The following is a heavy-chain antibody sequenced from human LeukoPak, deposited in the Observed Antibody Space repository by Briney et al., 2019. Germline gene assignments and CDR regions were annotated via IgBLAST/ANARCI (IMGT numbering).Heavy chain of an antibody. J-gene: IGHJ4*02. CDR2: INPNSGGT. Sequence: ASVKVSCKASGYTFTGYYMHWVRQAPGQGLEWMGRINPNSGGTNYAQKFQGRVTITMDESTSTAYMELSSLRSEDTAVYYCARDRSGYDSTSFDYWGQGTLVTVSS. CDR1: GYTFTGYY. CDR3: ARDRSGYDSTSFDY. V-gene: IGHV1-2*06. D-gene: IGHD5-12*01.